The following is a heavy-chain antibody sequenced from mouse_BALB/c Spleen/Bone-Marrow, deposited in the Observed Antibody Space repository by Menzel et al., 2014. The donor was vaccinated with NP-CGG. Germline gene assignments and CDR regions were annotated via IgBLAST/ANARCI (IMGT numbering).Heavy chain of an antibody. CDR1: GFNIKDTY. CDR3: ARYYYGFYFDY. V-gene: IGHV14-3*02. Sequence: VQLKESGAELVKPGASVKLSCTASGFNIKDTYMHWVKQRPEQGLEWIGRIDPANGNTKYDPKFQGKATITADTSSNTAYLQLSSLTSEDTAVYYCARYYYGFYFDYWGQGPPLTVSS. J-gene: IGHJ2*01. D-gene: IGHD1-1*01. CDR2: IDPANGNT.